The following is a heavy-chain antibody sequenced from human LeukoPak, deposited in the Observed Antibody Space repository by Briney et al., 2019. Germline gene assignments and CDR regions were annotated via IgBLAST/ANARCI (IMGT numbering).Heavy chain of an antibody. J-gene: IGHJ4*02. D-gene: IGHD1-26*01. CDR2: IKSKTDGGTT. Sequence: GGSLRLSCAASGFTFSSYEMNWVRQAPGKGLEWVGRIKSKTDGGTTDYAAPVKGRFTISRDDSKNTLYLQMNSLKTEDTAVYYCTTRKIVGATRGDYWGQGTLVTVSS. CDR3: TTRKIVGATRGDY. V-gene: IGHV3-15*01. CDR1: GFTFSSYE.